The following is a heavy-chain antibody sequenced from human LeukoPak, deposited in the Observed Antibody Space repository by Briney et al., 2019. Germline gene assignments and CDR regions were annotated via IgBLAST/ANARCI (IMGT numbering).Heavy chain of an antibody. Sequence: PGGSLRLSCAASGFTFSAYGMHWVRQAPGKRLEWVAVIWYDGSNKYYADSVKGRFTISRDNSKNTLYLQMNSLRAEDTAVYYCARGVLTVAEGYWGQGTLVTVSS. J-gene: IGHJ4*02. CDR2: IWYDGSNK. CDR3: ARGVLTVAEGY. V-gene: IGHV3-33*01. CDR1: GFTFSAYG. D-gene: IGHD6-19*01.